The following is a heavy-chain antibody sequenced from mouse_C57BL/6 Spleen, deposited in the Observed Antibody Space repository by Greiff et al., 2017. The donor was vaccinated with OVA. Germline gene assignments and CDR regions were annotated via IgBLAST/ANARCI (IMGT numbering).Heavy chain of an antibody. CDR2: IWRGGST. Sequence: QVQLQQSGPGLVQPSQSLSITCTVSGFSLTSYGVHWVRQSPGKGLAWLGVIWRGGSTDYNAAFMSRLSITKDNSKSQVFFKMNSLQADDTAIYYCAKNLGGNYPYYAMDYWGQGTSVTVSS. CDR1: GFSLTSYG. CDR3: AKNLGGNYPYYAMDY. V-gene: IGHV2-5*01. D-gene: IGHD2-1*01. J-gene: IGHJ4*01.